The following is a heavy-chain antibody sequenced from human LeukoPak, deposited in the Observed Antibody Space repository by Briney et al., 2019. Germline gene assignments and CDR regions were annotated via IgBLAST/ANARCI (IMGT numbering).Heavy chain of an antibody. V-gene: IGHV1-3*01. CDR2: INAGNGNT. Sequence: GASVKVSCKASGYTFTSYAMHWVRQAPGQRLEWMGWINAGNGNTKYSQKFRGRVTITRDTSASTAYMELSSLRSEDTAAYYCARDLYGSGSYSGDNWFDPWGQGTLVTVSS. D-gene: IGHD3-10*01. CDR1: GYTFTSYA. J-gene: IGHJ5*02. CDR3: ARDLYGSGSYSGDNWFDP.